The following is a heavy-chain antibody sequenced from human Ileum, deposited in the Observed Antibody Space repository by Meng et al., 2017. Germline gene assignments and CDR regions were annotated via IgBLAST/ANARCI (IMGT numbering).Heavy chain of an antibody. D-gene: IGHD3-10*01. CDR1: GGSSTSSIW. Sequence: QVQLQESGPGLVKPSGTLSLTCAVSGGSSTSSIWWSWVRQPQEKGLEWIGEIHHSGTTNYSPSLKSRLTISVDKSKNQFSLKLQSVTAADTAVYFCARGVVSGSHYNTYWGQGILVTVSS. CDR3: ARGVVSGSHYNTY. J-gene: IGHJ4*02. CDR2: IHHSGTT. V-gene: IGHV4-4*02.